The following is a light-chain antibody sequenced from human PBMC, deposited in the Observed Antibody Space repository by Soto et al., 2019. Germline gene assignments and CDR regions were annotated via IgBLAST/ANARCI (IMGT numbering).Light chain of an antibody. CDR1: SSDVGGYNS. CDR3: SSYTSSSTYV. J-gene: IGLJ1*01. V-gene: IGLV2-14*01. CDR2: DVS. Sequence: QSVLTQPASVSGSPGQSIAISCTGTSSDVGGYNSVSWYQQYPGTAPKLMIYDVSNRPSGVPDRFSGSKSGNTASLTISGLQAEDEADYYCSSYTSSSTYVFGTGTKVTVL.